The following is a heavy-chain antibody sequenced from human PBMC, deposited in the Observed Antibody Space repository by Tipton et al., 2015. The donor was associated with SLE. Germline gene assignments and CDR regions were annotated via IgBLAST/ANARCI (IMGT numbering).Heavy chain of an antibody. CDR2: TRYDGSNK. D-gene: IGHD4-17*01. Sequence: SLRLSCATSGFTFSSYGMHWVRQAPGKGLEWVAFTRYDGSNKYYADSVKGRFTISRDNSKNTLYLQMNSLRAEDTAVYYCAKLQPIDYGDYRDYWGQGTLIIVSS. CDR1: GFTFSSYG. J-gene: IGHJ4*02. V-gene: IGHV3-30*02. CDR3: AKLQPIDYGDYRDY.